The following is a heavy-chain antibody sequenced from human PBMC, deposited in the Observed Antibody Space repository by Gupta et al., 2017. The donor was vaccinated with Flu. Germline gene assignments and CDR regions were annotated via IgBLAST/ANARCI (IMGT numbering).Heavy chain of an antibody. J-gene: IGHJ4*02. CDR1: GLPFSRYG. V-gene: IGHV3-33*01. CDR2: IWYDGSNK. CDR3: ARDHITLATINYFDY. D-gene: IGHD3-16*01. Sequence: QVQLVESGGGVVQPGRSLRLSCAASGLPFSRYGMHGVRLAPGKGLEWVAVIWYDGSNKYYADSVKGRFTISRDNSKNTLYLQMNSLRAEDTAVYYCARDHITLATINYFDYWGQGTLVTVSS.